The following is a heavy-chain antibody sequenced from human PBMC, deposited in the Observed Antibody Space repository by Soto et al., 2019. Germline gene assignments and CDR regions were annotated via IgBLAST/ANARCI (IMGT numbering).Heavy chain of an antibody. D-gene: IGHD3-3*01. V-gene: IGHV4-34*01. J-gene: IGHJ6*03. CDR2: INHSGST. CDR1: GGSFSGYY. Sequence: PSETLPLTCAVYGGSFSGYYWSWIRQPPGKGLEWIGEINHSGSTNYNPSLKSRVTISVDTSKNQFSLKLSSVTAADTAVYYCARGPYYDFWSGSAYYYMDVWGKGTTVTVYS. CDR3: ARGPYYDFWSGSAYYYMDV.